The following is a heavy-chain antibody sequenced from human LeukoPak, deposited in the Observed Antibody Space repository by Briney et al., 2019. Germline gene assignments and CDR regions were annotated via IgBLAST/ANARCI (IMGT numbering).Heavy chain of an antibody. D-gene: IGHD2-2*01. CDR3: ARGGYCSSTSCYGDYGMDV. V-gene: IGHV3-23*01. CDR2: ISGSGGST. CDR1: GFTFSSYS. J-gene: IGHJ6*02. Sequence: GGSLRLSCAASGFTFSSYSMSWVRQAPGKGLEWVSAISGSGGSTYYADSVKGRFTISRDNSKNTLYLQMNSLRAEDTAVYYCARGGYCSSTSCYGDYGMDVWGQGTTVTVSS.